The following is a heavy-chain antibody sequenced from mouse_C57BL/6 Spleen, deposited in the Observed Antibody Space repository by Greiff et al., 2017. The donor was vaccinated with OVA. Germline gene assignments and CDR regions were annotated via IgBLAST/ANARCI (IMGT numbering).Heavy chain of an antibody. D-gene: IGHD1-1*01. V-gene: IGHV1-61*01. Sequence: VQLQQPGAELVRPGSSVKLSCKASGYTFTSYWMDWVKQRPGQGLEWIGNIYPSDSETHYNQKFKDKATLTVDKSSSTAYMQRSSRTAEDAAVYYCARGTTVMDYWGQGTSVTGAS. CDR1: GYTFTSYW. CDR3: ARGTTVMDY. CDR2: IYPSDSET. J-gene: IGHJ4*01.